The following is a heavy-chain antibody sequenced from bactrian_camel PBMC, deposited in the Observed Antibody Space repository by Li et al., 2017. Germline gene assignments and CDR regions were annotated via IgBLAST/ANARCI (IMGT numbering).Heavy chain of an antibody. CDR1: GDSYREC. J-gene: IGHJ4*01. D-gene: IGHD3*01. Sequence: HVQLVESGGGSVQAGGSLRLSCVASGDSYRECMGWLRQTPGKELEWVASIYNDGTHPRYSDSVEGRFTISQDNAKTTAYLQMDSLKPEDTAMYHCAASGGQLGRWCYEFPVNWVSWLYNWGQGTQVTVS. V-gene: IGHV3S5*01. CDR2: IYNDGTHP. CDR3: AASGGQLGRWCYEFPVNWVSWLYN.